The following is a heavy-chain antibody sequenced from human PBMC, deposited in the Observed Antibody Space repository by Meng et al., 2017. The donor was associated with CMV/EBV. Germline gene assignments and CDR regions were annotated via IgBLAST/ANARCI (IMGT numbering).Heavy chain of an antibody. CDR3: ARTTHSGYVGFDY. V-gene: IGHV1-8*03. Sequence: ASVKVSCKASGYTFTSYDINWVRQATGQGLEWMGWMNPNSGNTGYAQKFQGRVTITRNTSISTAYMELSSLRSEETAVYYCARTTHSGYVGFDYWGQGTLVTVSS. D-gene: IGHD5-12*01. CDR2: MNPNSGNT. CDR1: GYTFTSYD. J-gene: IGHJ4*02.